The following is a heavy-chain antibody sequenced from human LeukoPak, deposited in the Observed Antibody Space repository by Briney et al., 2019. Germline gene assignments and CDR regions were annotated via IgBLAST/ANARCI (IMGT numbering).Heavy chain of an antibody. CDR1: DYSISSGYGYY. D-gene: IGHD4-17*01. J-gene: IGHJ6*03. Sequence: PSETLSLTCTVSDYSISSGYGYYWGWIRQPPGKGLEWIGNIYHSGITYYNHFNSSLKSRVTISVDTSKNQFSLKLSSVTAADTAVYYCARATVTYYYYYYMDVWGKGTTVTVSS. CDR2: IYHSGIT. V-gene: IGHV4-38-2*02. CDR3: ARATVTYYYYYYMDV.